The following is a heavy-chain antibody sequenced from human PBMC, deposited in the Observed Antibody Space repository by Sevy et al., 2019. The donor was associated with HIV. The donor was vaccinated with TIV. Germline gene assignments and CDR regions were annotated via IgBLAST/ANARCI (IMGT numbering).Heavy chain of an antibody. CDR3: AKDYSRIGPRGGAMDV. D-gene: IGHD2-21*01. CDR2: ISWDGGST. J-gene: IGHJ6*02. V-gene: IGHV3-43D*03. CDR1: GFTFDDYA. Sequence: GGSLRLSCAASGFTFDDYAMHWVRQAPGKGLEWVSLISWDGGSTYYADSVKGRFTISRDNSKNSLYLQMNSLRAEDTAVYYCAKDYSRIGPRGGAMDVWGQGTTVTVSS.